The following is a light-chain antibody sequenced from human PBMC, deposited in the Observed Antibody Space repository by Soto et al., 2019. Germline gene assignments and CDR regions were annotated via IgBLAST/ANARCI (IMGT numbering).Light chain of an antibody. CDR1: SNDIGSDKF. Sequence: QSALTQPASVSGSPGQSITISCSGTSNDIGSDKFVSWYQQHPGKVPKVMIYEGNKRPSGVSNRFSGSKSGNTASLTISGLQAEEEADYYCASYAGGSTMVFGGGTKLTVL. V-gene: IGLV2-23*01. J-gene: IGLJ3*02. CDR2: EGN. CDR3: ASYAGGSTMV.